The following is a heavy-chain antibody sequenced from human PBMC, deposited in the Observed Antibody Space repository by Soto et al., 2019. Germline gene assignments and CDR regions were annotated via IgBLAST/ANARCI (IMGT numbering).Heavy chain of an antibody. Sequence: GESLKISCKGSGYNFPTYWIAWVRQMPGKGLEWMGIFYPGDSDTRYSPSFQGQVTISGDKSISTAYLRWSSLKASDTAIYYCFSVTANNEIYTYGYDYLDYWGPGTQVTVSS. CDR3: FSVTANNEIYTYGYDYLDY. CDR1: GYNFPTYW. CDR2: FYPGDSDT. J-gene: IGHJ4*02. D-gene: IGHD5-18*01. V-gene: IGHV5-51*01.